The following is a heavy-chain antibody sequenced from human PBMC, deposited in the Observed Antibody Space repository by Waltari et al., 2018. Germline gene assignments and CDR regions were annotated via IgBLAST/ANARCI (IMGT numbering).Heavy chain of an antibody. V-gene: IGHV3-48*01. CDR3: ARAGSCGGDCYSKN. Sequence: EVQLVESGGGLVQPGGSLRLSCAASGFTFSSYSLNWVRQAPGKGLEWVSYISSSSSTIYYADSVKGRFTISRDNAKNSLYLQMNSLRAEDTAVYYCARAGSCGGDCYSKNWGQGTTVTVSS. CDR1: GFTFSSYS. CDR2: ISSSSSTI. J-gene: IGHJ6*02. D-gene: IGHD2-21*02.